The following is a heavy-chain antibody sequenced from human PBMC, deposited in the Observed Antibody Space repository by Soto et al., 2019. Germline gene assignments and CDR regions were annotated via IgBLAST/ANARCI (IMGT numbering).Heavy chain of an antibody. J-gene: IGHJ4*02. CDR1: NDSISSSTYY. CDR2: LHYSGST. D-gene: IGHD3-22*01. V-gene: IGHV4-39*02. CDR3: ARDSSGYYRTFDY. Sequence: PSETLSLTCTVSNDSISSSTYYWGWIRQPPGKRLEWIGSLHYSGSTYYNPSLMSRVTVSVDTSKNQFSLKLSSVTAADTAVYYCARDSSGYYRTFDYWGQGTLVTVSS.